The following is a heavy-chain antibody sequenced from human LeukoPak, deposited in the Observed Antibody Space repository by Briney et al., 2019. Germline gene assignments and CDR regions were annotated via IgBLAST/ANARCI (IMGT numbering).Heavy chain of an antibody. CDR3: ARNQQLGGHSYYYYGMDV. D-gene: IGHD3-16*01. CDR1: GFTSIAYA. J-gene: IGHJ6*02. V-gene: IGHV3-23*01. CDR2: NSGGGVTT. Sequence: GGSLRLSCVGSGFTSIAYALTWARQAPGKGLEWVSGNSGGGVTTYYADSVKGRFTISRDNSKNTLYLQMNSLRADDTAIYYCARNQQLGGHSYYYYGMDVWGQGTTVTVSS.